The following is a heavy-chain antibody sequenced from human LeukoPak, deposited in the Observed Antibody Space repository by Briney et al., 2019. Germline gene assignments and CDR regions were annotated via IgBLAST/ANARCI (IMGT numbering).Heavy chain of an antibody. CDR2: IYSGTT. Sequence: GGSLRLSCTVSGFSVSDDSMSWVRQAPGKGLEWVSFIYSGTTHYSDSVKGRFTISRDNSKNTPYLQMNSLRAEDTAVYYCASRAGAYSHPYDYWGQGTLVTVSS. V-gene: IGHV3-53*01. D-gene: IGHD4/OR15-4a*01. CDR1: GFSVSDDS. CDR3: ASRAGAYSHPYDY. J-gene: IGHJ4*02.